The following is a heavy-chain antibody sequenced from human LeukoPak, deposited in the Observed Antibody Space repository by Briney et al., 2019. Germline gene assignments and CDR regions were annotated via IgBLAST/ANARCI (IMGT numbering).Heavy chain of an antibody. CDR2: ISGSGGST. CDR3: AKAPISGSYRRGFDY. V-gene: IGHV3-23*01. J-gene: IGHJ4*02. CDR1: GFTFSSYA. D-gene: IGHD1-26*01. Sequence: PGGSLRLSCAASGFTFSSYAMSWVRQAPGKGLEWVSAISGSGGSTYYADSVKGRFTISRDNSKNTLYLQMNSLRAEDTAVYYCAKAPISGSYRRGFDYWGQGTLVTVSS.